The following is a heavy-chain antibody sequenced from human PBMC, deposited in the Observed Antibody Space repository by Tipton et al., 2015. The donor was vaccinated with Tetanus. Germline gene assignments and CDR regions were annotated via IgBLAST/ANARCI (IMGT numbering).Heavy chain of an antibody. CDR2: FFYSGST. J-gene: IGHJ6*04. Sequence: TLSLTCTVSGGSVGSGSYYWSWIRQPPGKGLEWIGYFFYSGSTNYNPSLKSRVSMAVGTSKNQFSLQLRSVTAADTAVYYCARGDGFHYYYHMDVWGRGTTVTVSS. CDR3: ARGDGFHYYYHMDV. CDR1: GGSVGSGSYY. V-gene: IGHV4-61*01. D-gene: IGHD1-26*01.